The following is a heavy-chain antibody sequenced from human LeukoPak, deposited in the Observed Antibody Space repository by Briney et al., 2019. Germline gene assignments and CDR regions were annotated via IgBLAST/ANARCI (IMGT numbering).Heavy chain of an antibody. V-gene: IGHV3-33*03. CDR1: GFNFGGYG. CDR3: ARDHSAGLFFFEY. D-gene: IGHD2-15*01. CDR2: IWFDGGKK. Sequence: PGRSLRLSCAASGFNFGGYGMQWVRQAPGKGLEGVAVIWFDGGKKYYADSVQGRFTISRDNSKNTLFLQMDSLRVEDTAVYYCARDHSAGLFFFEYWGQGVLVSVPS. J-gene: IGHJ4*02.